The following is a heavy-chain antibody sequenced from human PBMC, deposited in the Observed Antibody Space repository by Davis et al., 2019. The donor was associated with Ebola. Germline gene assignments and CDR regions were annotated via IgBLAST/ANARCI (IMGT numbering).Heavy chain of an antibody. Sequence: MPSETLSLSCTVSDGSISSSSYYWGWLRQPPGKGLEWIGSIYYSGSTYYNPSLKSRVTISVDTSKNQFSLKLSSVTAADTAVYYCAGERGYYGMDVWGQGTTVTVSS. CDR2: IYYSGST. D-gene: IGHD3-16*01. CDR1: DGSISSSSYY. V-gene: IGHV4-39*01. J-gene: IGHJ6*02. CDR3: AGERGYYGMDV.